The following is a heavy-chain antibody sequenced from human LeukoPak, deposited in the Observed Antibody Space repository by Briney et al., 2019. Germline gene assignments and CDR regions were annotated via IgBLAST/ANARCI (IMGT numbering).Heavy chain of an antibody. V-gene: IGHV1-69*05. CDR3: ARGITIFGVVITRPDMDV. Sequence: SVKVSCKASGGTFSSYAISWVRQAPGQGLEWMGGIIPIFGTANYAQKFQGRVTMTRDMSTTTVYMELSSLRSEDTAVYYCARGITIFGVVITRPDMDVWGKGTTVTVSS. CDR1: GGTFSSYA. D-gene: IGHD3-3*01. J-gene: IGHJ6*03. CDR2: IIPIFGTA.